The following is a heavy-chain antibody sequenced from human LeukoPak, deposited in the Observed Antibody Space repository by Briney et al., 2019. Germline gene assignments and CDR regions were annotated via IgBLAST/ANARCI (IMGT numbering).Heavy chain of an antibody. CDR1: GFTFSSYG. CDR2: ISSSSSTI. J-gene: IGHJ4*02. D-gene: IGHD6-13*01. CDR3: ATYLRNTAAGYYYFEY. Sequence: PGGSLRLSCAASGFTFSSYGMTWVRQAPGKGLEWVSYISSSSSTIYYADSVKGRFTISRDNAKNSVSLQMNSLRAEDTAIYYCATYLRNTAAGYYYFEYWGQGTLVTVSS. V-gene: IGHV3-48*04.